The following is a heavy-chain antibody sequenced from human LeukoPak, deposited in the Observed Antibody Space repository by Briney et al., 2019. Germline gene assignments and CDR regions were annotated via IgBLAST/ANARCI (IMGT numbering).Heavy chain of an antibody. Sequence: GRSLRLSCAASGFTFSNYAMHWVRQAPGKGLEWVAVISYDGSSEYYADSVKGRFTISRDNSKIMYLQMNSLRTDDTAVYYCAREGYYYDSSGYSYYFDSWGQGTLVTVTS. CDR2: ISYDGSSE. V-gene: IGHV3-30*03. CDR1: GFTFSNYA. D-gene: IGHD3-22*01. CDR3: AREGYYYDSSGYSYYFDS. J-gene: IGHJ4*02.